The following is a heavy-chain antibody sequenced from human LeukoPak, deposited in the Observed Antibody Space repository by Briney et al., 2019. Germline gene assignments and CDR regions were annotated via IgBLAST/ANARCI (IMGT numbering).Heavy chain of an antibody. CDR2: IYYTGAT. J-gene: IGHJ4*02. CDR3: ARAGYSYATGYQFDY. CDR1: RVSISNYY. Sequence: KPSETLSLTCTVSRVSISNYYWTWLRLPPGKGLEGIGYIYYTGATYYNPSLKSRVTISLDTSKNQFSLKLTSVTAADAAVYYCARAGYSYATGYQFDYWGQGAPVTVSS. V-gene: IGHV4-59*01. D-gene: IGHD5-18*01.